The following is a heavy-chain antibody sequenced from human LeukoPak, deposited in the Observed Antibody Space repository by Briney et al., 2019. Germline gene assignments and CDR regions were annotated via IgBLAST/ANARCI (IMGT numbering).Heavy chain of an antibody. D-gene: IGHD5-18*01. CDR1: GLTFSSSW. J-gene: IGHJ4*02. CDR3: ARDLAYSRLDY. CDR2: INPDGNKK. Sequence: GGSLRLSCAVSGLTFSSSWIDWVRQAPGKGLEWVASINPDGNKKYSANSVKGRFTISRDDAENSLYLQMNSLRVEDTAFYYCARDLAYSRLDYWGQGMLVTVSS. V-gene: IGHV3-7*01.